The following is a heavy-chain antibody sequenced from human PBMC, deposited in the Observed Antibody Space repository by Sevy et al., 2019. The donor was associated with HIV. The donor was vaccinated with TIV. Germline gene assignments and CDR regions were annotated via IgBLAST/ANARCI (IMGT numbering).Heavy chain of an antibody. CDR3: VREGVGGYSYSLDC. CDR2: MKEDGSER. D-gene: IGHD5-18*01. Sequence: GGSLRLSCGASGFTFSSYAMSWVRQAPGKGLEWVATMKEDGSERNYVDSVKGRFTISRDNAKNSLYLQMNSLRAEDTAVYYCVREGVGGYSYSLDCWGQGTLVTVSS. V-gene: IGHV3-7*01. J-gene: IGHJ4*02. CDR1: GFTFSSYA.